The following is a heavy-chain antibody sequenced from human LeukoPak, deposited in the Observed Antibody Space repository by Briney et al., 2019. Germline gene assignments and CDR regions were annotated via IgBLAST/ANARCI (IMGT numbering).Heavy chain of an antibody. CDR1: GGSISIGGYY. V-gene: IGHV4-31*03. D-gene: IGHD3-10*01. CDR2: IYYSGST. CDR3: ASSKYYYGSGSPFDI. Sequence: SETLSLTCTVSGGSISIGGYYWSWIRQHPGKGLEWIGYIYYSGSTYYNPSLKSRVTISVDTSKNQFSLKLSSVTAADTAVYYCASSKYYYGSGSPFDIWGQGTMVTVSS. J-gene: IGHJ3*02.